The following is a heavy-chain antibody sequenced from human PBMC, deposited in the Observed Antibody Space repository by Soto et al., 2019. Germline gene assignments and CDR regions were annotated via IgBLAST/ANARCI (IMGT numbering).Heavy chain of an antibody. Sequence: SETLSLTCAVYGGSLRTYYWTWIRQFPGRALEWIGEISHTGDTTYNPSLKDRVAMSVDTSRNQFSLKLRSMRAADTAKYYCSNKAGLRWGQGTLVTVSS. J-gene: IGHJ4*02. CDR1: GGSLRTYY. CDR2: ISHTGDT. CDR3: SNKAGLR. V-gene: IGHV4-34*01.